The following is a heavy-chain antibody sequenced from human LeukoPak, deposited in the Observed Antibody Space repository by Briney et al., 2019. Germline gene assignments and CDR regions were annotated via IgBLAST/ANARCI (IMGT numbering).Heavy chain of an antibody. CDR1: GFTFSSYS. V-gene: IGHV3-21*01. J-gene: IGHJ4*02. CDR2: ISSSSSYI. Sequence: PGGSLRLSCAASGFTFSSYSMNWVRQAPGKGLEWVSSISSSSSYIYYADSVKGRFTISRDDAKNSLYLQMNSLRAEDTAVYYCARGSYCSSTSCYKGTADYWGQGTLVNVSS. CDR3: ARGSYCSSTSCYKGTADY. D-gene: IGHD2-2*02.